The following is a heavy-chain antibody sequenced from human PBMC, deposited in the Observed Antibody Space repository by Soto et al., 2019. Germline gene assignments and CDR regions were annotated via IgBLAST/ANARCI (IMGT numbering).Heavy chain of an antibody. CDR2: ISSSGSTI. V-gene: IGHV3-11*01. D-gene: IGHD2-2*01. Sequence: GGSLRLSCAASGFTFSDYYMSWIRQAPGKGLEWVSYISSSGSTIYYADSVKGRFTISRDNAKNSLYLQMNSLRAEDTAVYYCARAIVVPAASTEDPPYFDYWGQGTLVTVTS. CDR1: GFTFSDYY. J-gene: IGHJ4*02. CDR3: ARAIVVPAASTEDPPYFDY.